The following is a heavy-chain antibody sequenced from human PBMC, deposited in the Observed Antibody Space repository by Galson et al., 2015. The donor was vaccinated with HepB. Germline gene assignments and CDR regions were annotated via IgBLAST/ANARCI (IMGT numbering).Heavy chain of an antibody. CDR1: GFTFSSYW. J-gene: IGHJ4*02. Sequence: SLRLSCAASGFTFSSYWMSWVRQAPGKGLEWVSAISGSGGSTYYADSVKGRFTISRDNSKNTLYLQMNSLRAEDTAVYYCAKASSGLTRYLDYWGQGTLVTVSS. CDR2: ISGSGGST. V-gene: IGHV3-23*01. CDR3: AKASSGLTRYLDY. D-gene: IGHD3-10*01.